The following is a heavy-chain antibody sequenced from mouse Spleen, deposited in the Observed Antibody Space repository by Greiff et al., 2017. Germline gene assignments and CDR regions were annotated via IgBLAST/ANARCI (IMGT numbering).Heavy chain of an antibody. V-gene: IGHV5-17*01. Sequence: EVKVEESGGGLVKPGGSLKLSCAASGFTFSDYGMHWVRQAPEKGLEWVAYISSGSSTIYYADTVKGRFTISRDNAKNTLFLQMTSLRSEDTAMYYCARPFYYYGSSYWYFDVWGTGTTVTVSS. J-gene: IGHJ1*03. CDR2: ISSGSSTI. CDR1: GFTFSDYG. D-gene: IGHD1-1*01. CDR3: ARPFYYYGSSYWYFDV.